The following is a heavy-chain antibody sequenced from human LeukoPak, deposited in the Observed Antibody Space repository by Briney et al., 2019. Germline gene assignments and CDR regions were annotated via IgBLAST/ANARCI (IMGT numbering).Heavy chain of an antibody. Sequence: GGSLRLSCAASGFTVSSNYMSWVRQAPGKGLEWVSHIYSGGSTYYAGSVKGRFTISRDNSNNTLYLQMNSLRAEDTAVYYCTRNYGGNWFDPWGQGTLVTVSS. V-gene: IGHV3-53*01. CDR3: TRNYGGNWFDP. J-gene: IGHJ5*02. D-gene: IGHD4-23*01. CDR1: GFTVSSNY. CDR2: IYSGGST.